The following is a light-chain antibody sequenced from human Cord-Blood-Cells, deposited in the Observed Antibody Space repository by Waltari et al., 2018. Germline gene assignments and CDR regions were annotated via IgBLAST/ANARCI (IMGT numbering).Light chain of an antibody. Sequence: EIVLTQSPATLSLSPGERATVTCRASQSVSSYLDWYQQKPGQAPRLLIDDASNRATGIPARFSGSGSGTDFTLTISSLEPEDFAVYYCQQRSNWPWTFGQGTKVEIK. J-gene: IGKJ1*01. CDR3: QQRSNWPWT. CDR1: QSVSSY. V-gene: IGKV3-11*01. CDR2: DAS.